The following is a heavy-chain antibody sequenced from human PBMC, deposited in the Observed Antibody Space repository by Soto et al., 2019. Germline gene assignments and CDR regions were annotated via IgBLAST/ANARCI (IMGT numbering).Heavy chain of an antibody. CDR2: IDHSGST. Sequence: SETLCLTYAVYGGSFSCYYWSWIRQPPGKGLEWIGEIDHSGSTNYNPSLKSRVTISVDTSKNQFSLKLKSVTAADTAVYYCARGTIFGVVLTFDSWGHGTLVTVSS. J-gene: IGHJ4*01. CDR3: ARGTIFGVVLTFDS. CDR1: GGSFSCYY. V-gene: IGHV4-34*01. D-gene: IGHD3-3*01.